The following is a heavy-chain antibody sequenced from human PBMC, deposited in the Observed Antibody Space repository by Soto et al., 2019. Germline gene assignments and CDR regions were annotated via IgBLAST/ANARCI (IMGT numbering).Heavy chain of an antibody. CDR1: GGSISSSTYY. V-gene: IGHV4-39*01. CDR2: VYKSGGT. Sequence: QLQLQESGPGLVKPSETLSLTCSVSGGSISSSTYYWVWLRQSPGKGLEWIGRVYKSGGTYSNPSLKTRVSMSVDTPNTQFALKINSVTAADTALYYCARHPDAGYYFDYWGQGILVTVSS. J-gene: IGHJ4*02. CDR3: ARHPDAGYYFDY.